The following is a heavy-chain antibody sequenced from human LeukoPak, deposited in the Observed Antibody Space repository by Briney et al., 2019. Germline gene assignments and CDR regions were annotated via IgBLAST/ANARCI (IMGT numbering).Heavy chain of an antibody. CDR1: RFTFIGYY. CDR2: INPNSGDT. V-gene: IGHV1-2*02. Sequence: ASVKVSCKASRFTFIGYYIHWVRQAPGQGLEWMGWINPNSGDTNYAQKFQGRVTMTRDTSISTAYMELSTLRSDDTAVYYCARAALYGSGTYSYYYFYFMDVWGKGTTVTISS. CDR3: ARAALYGSGTYSYYYFYFMDV. D-gene: IGHD3-10*01. J-gene: IGHJ6*03.